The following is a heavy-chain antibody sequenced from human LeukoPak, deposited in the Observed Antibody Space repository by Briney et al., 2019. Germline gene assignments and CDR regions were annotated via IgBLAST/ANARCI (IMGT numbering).Heavy chain of an antibody. CDR3: ARDRISINALDM. V-gene: IGHV4-59*11. Sequence: SETLSLTCTVSGASISGHYLTWLRQPPGKGLEWIGYISHIGSTNYNPSLKSRVTISVDTSKNQFSLKLTSVAAADTAVYYCARDRISINALDMWGQGTMVTVSS. J-gene: IGHJ3*02. CDR2: ISHIGST. D-gene: IGHD1-14*01. CDR1: GASISGHY.